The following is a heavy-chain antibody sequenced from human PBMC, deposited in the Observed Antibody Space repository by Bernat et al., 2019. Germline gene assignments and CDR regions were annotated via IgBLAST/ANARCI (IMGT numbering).Heavy chain of an antibody. Sequence: QLQLQESGPGLVKPSETLSLTCTVSGGSISSSSYYWGWIRQPPGKGLEWIGSIYYSGSSYYNPSLKSRVTISVDTSKNQFSLKLSSVTAADTAVYYCARPEPYYYDSSVPLNFDLWGRGTLVTVSS. J-gene: IGHJ2*01. CDR2: IYYSGSS. D-gene: IGHD3-22*01. CDR1: GGSISSSSYY. CDR3: ARPEPYYYDSSVPLNFDL. V-gene: IGHV4-39*01.